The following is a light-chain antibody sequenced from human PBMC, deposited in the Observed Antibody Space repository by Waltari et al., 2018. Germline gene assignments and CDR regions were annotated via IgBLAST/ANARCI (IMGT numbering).Light chain of an antibody. CDR1: ALPKKY. Sequence: SYELTQSPSVSVSPGQTAKITCSGDALPKKYAYWYQQKSGQAPFQGIYEDDKRTSGIPDRFSGSNSGTVATLTISVAQVEDEAVYYCYSTDISGTQSEFGSGTKVSVL. CDR3: YSTDISGTQSE. CDR2: EDD. V-gene: IGLV3-10*01. J-gene: IGLJ1*01.